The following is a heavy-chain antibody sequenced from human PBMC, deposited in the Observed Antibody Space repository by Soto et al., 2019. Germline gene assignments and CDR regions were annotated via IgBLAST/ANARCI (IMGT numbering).Heavy chain of an antibody. CDR3: ARSKHLVHWYGMDV. Sequence: QVQLVQSGAEVKKPGSSVKVSCKASGGTCSSYAISWVRQAPGQGLEWMGGIIPIFGTANYAQKIQGRVTITADESTNTAYMELSSLRAEDTAVYYCARSKHLVHWYGMDVWGQGTTVTVSS. CDR1: GGTCSSYA. V-gene: IGHV1-69*12. J-gene: IGHJ6*02. D-gene: IGHD6-6*01. CDR2: IIPIFGTA.